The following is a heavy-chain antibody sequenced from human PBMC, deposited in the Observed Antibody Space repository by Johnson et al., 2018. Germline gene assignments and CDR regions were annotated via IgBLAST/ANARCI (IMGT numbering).Heavy chain of an antibody. J-gene: IGHJ3*02. D-gene: IGHD1-26*01. V-gene: IGHV3-74*01. Sequence: VQLVESGGGLVQPGGSLRLSCAASDFTFNNYWMHWVRQAPGKGLVCVSRISSDGSYTNYADSVKGRFTISRDNAMNTLFLQMNSLRAEDTAVYYCARGGSYARGAFDIWGQGTMVTVSS. CDR1: DFTFNNYW. CDR3: ARGGSYARGAFDI. CDR2: ISSDGSYT.